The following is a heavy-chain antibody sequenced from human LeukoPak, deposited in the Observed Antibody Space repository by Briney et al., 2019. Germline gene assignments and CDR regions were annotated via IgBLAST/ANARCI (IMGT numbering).Heavy chain of an antibody. CDR2: INHSGST. CDR3: ARHQYYDSSGFLGY. CDR1: GGSFSGYY. V-gene: IGHV4-34*01. D-gene: IGHD3-22*01. Sequence: PSETLSLTCAVYGGSFSGYYWSWIRQPPGKGLEWIGEINHSGSTYYNPSLKSRVTISVDTSKNQFSLKLSSVTAADTAVYYCARHQYYDSSGFLGYWGQGTLVTVSS. J-gene: IGHJ4*02.